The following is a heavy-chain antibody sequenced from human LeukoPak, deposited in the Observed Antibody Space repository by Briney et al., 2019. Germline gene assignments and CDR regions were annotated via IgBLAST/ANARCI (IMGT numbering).Heavy chain of an antibody. D-gene: IGHD3-3*01. CDR1: GYTFTSYD. J-gene: IGHJ4*02. CDR3: ARVLTLGVVIVGHYFDY. V-gene: IGHV1-8*01. CDR2: MNPNSGNT. Sequence: ASVKVSCKASGYTFTSYDINWVRQATGQGLEWMGWMNPNSGNTGYAQKFQGRVTMTRDTSISTAYMELSRLRSDDTAVYYCARVLTLGVVIVGHYFDYWGQGTLVTVSS.